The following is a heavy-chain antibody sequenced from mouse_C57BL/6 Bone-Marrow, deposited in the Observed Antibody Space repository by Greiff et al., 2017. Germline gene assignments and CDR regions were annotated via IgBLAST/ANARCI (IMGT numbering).Heavy chain of an antibody. CDR2: IDPENGDT. CDR3: TTCSYDYPFAY. Sequence: EVQLQQSGAELVRPGASVKLSCTASGFNIKDAYMHWVKQRPEQGLEWIGWIDPENGDTEYASKFQGKATIPADTSSNTAYLQLSSLTSEDTAVYYCTTCSYDYPFAYWGQGTLVTVSA. D-gene: IGHD2-4*01. V-gene: IGHV14-4*01. CDR1: GFNIKDAY. J-gene: IGHJ3*01.